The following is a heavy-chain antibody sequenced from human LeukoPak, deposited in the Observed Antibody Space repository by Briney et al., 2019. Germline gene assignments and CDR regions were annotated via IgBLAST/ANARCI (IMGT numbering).Heavy chain of an antibody. V-gene: IGHV4-59*01. CDR2: IYYSGST. D-gene: IGHD3-3*01. CDR3: ARVKFDFWSGPYYFDY. CDR1: GGSISSYH. Sequence: SETLSLTCTVSGGSISSYHWSWIRQPPGKGLEWIGYIYYSGSTNYNPSLKSRVTISVDTSKNQFSLKLSSVTAADTAVYYCARVKFDFWSGPYYFDYWGQGTLVTVSS. J-gene: IGHJ4*02.